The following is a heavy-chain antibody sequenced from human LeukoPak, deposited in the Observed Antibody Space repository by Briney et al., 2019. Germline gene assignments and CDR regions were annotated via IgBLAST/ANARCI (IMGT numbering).Heavy chain of an antibody. CDR3: ARGTTVKTFDI. J-gene: IGHJ3*02. V-gene: IGHV4-59*01. CDR1: GGSISSYY. Sequence: PSETLSLTCTVSGGSISSYYWSWLRQPPGKGLEWIGYMYYSGSTNYNPSLKSRVTISVDTSKNQFSLKLSSVTAADTAVYYCARGTTVKTFDIWGQGTMVTVSS. D-gene: IGHD4-11*01. CDR2: MYYSGST.